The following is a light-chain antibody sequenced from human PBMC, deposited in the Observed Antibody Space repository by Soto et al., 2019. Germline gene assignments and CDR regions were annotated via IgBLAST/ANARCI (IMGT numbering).Light chain of an antibody. CDR2: DSS. V-gene: IGKV3-15*01. CDR1: QSVSSD. CDR3: QQYHNWPMT. Sequence: EIVLTQSPATLSLSPGERATLSCRASQSVSSDLAWYQQKPGQAPRLLIYDSSPRATGIPAGFSGSGSGTEFTLTISSLQSEDFAVYYCQQYHNWPMTFGQGTRLEIK. J-gene: IGKJ5*01.